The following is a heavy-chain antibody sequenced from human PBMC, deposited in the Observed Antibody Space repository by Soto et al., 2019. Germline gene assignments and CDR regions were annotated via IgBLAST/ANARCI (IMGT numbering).Heavy chain of an antibody. CDR2: IYPGDSDT. J-gene: IGHJ4*02. V-gene: IGHV5-51*01. CDR3: ARRDYSSSSGLDY. CDR1: GYSFTSYW. Sequence: GESLKISCKGSGYSFTSYWIGWVRQMPGKGLEWMGMIYPGDSDTRYSPSFQGQVTVSADKSISNAYLKWSSLKASDTAMYYCARRDYSSSSGLDYWGQGTLVIVSS. D-gene: IGHD6-6*01.